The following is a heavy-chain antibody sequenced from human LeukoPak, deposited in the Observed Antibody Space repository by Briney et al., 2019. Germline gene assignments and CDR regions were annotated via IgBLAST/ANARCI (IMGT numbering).Heavy chain of an antibody. J-gene: IGHJ4*02. Sequence: PGGSLRLSCEGSELTFSGYAMKWVRQAPGKGLQWVSVIGSDSTHIHYADSVRGRLTISRDNSRKTPYLQMNSLRVEDTAVYYCATYEQTTVTTEFWGQGTLVSVSS. CDR3: ATYEQTTVTTEF. CDR1: ELTFSGYA. V-gene: IGHV3-23*01. D-gene: IGHD4-17*01. CDR2: IGSDSTHI.